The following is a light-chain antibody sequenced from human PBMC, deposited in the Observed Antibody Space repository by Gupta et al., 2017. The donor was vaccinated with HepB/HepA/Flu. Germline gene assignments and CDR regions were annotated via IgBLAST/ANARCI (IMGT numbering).Light chain of an antibody. CDR2: GAS. CDR1: QSITTN. J-gene: IGKJ2*04. V-gene: IGKV3-15*01. CDR3: QQYYNWPPCS. Sequence: DIVMTQPPATLSVSPGETATLSCRASQSITTNLAWYQQKPGQAPRLLIFGASIRATGVPARFSGSGSGTEFTLTISSLKSEDFAVYYCQQYYNWPPCSFGQGTRLEV.